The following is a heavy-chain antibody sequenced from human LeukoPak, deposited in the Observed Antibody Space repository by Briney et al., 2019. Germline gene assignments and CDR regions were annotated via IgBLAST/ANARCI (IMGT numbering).Heavy chain of an antibody. V-gene: IGHV1-18*01. J-gene: IGHJ6*02. CDR1: GYTFTSYG. CDR2: ISAYNGNT. D-gene: IGHD2-15*01. Sequence: ASVKLSCKASGYTFTSYGISWVRQAPGQGLEWMGWISAYNGNTNYAQKLQGRVTMTTDTSTSTAYMELRSLRSDDTAVYYCARELGYCSGASCYFKYYGMDVWGQGTTVTVFS. CDR3: ARELGYCSGASCYFKYYGMDV.